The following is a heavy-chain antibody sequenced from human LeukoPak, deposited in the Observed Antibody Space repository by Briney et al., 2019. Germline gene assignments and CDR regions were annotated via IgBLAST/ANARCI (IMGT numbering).Heavy chain of an antibody. CDR1: GFTFSSYA. CDR3: ANAPGGDYTDY. CDR2: ISGSGGST. J-gene: IGHJ4*02. D-gene: IGHD4-17*01. Sequence: GGSLRLSCAASGFTFSSYAMSWVRQAQGKGLEWVSAISGSGGSTYYADSVKGRFTISRDNSKNTLYLQMNSLRAEDTAVYYCANAPGGDYTDYWGQGTLVTVSS. V-gene: IGHV3-23*01.